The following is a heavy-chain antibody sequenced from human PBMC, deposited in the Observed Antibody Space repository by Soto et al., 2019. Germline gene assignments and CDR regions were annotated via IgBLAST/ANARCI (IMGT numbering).Heavy chain of an antibody. V-gene: IGHV3-9*01. CDR2: ISWNSGSI. Sequence: GGSLRLSCAASGFTFDDYAMHWVRQAPGKGLEWVSGISWNSGSIGYADSVKGRFTISRDNAKNSLYLQMNSLRAEDTALYYCAKDLSTAAGTRAFDIWGQGTMVTVSS. D-gene: IGHD6-13*01. J-gene: IGHJ3*02. CDR1: GFTFDDYA. CDR3: AKDLSTAAGTRAFDI.